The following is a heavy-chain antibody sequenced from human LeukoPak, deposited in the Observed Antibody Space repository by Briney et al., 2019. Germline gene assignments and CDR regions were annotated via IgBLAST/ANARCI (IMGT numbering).Heavy chain of an antibody. Sequence: ASVKVSCKASGYTFTSYGISWVRQAPGQGLEWMGWISAYNGNTNYAQKLQGRVTMTTDTSTSTAYIELRSLRSDDTAVYYCARDLPQAATVTTIDYWGQGTLVTVSS. J-gene: IGHJ4*02. CDR3: ARDLPQAATVTTIDY. D-gene: IGHD4-17*01. CDR1: GYTFTSYG. V-gene: IGHV1-18*01. CDR2: ISAYNGNT.